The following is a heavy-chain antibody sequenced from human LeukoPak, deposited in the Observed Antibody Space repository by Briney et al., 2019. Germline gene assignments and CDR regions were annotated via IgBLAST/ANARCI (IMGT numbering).Heavy chain of an antibody. J-gene: IGHJ4*02. CDR1: GGSFSGYY. Sequence: PSETLSLTCAVYGGSFSGYYWSWIRQPPGKGLEWIGEINHSGSTNYNPSLKSRVTISVDTSKNQFSLKLGSVTAADTAVYYCARFRPVGLYSSSLTFDYWGQGTLVTVSS. D-gene: IGHD6-6*01. CDR3: ARFRPVGLYSSSLTFDY. CDR2: INHSGST. V-gene: IGHV4-34*01.